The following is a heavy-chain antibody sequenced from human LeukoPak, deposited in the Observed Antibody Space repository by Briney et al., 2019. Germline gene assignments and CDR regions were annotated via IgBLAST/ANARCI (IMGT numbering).Heavy chain of an antibody. CDR1: GFTVSSNY. V-gene: IGHV3-53*01. D-gene: IGHD6-19*01. J-gene: IGHJ4*02. CDR3: ARDRRAVAGTSH. CDR2: IYSGGST. Sequence: GGSLRLSCAASGFTVSSNYMSWVRQAPGKGLEWVSVIYSGGSTYYDDSVKGRSPISRDNSKNTLYLQMNSLRADDTALYYCARDRRAVAGTSHWGQGTLVTVSS.